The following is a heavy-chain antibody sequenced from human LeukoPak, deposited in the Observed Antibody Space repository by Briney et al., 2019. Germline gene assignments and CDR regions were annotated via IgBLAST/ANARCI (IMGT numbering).Heavy chain of an antibody. CDR2: INPNSGGT. Sequence: WASVKVSCKTSGYTFSNFGINWVRQAPGQGLEWMGWINPNSGGTNYAQKFQGRITMTRDKSISTAYMDLTSLRSDDTAVYYCARVGAMVLWGQGTLVTVSS. V-gene: IGHV1-2*02. D-gene: IGHD5-18*01. CDR1: GYTFSNFG. J-gene: IGHJ1*01. CDR3: ARVGAMVL.